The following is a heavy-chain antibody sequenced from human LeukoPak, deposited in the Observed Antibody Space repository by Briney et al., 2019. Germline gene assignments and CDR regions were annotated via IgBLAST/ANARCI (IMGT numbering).Heavy chain of an antibody. CDR1: GFTFGDYA. V-gene: IGHV3-49*04. D-gene: IGHD2-21*01. CDR3: TKETPQFFRFFNCSLWYFLDS. CDR2: IRSKAYGGTT. J-gene: IGHJ4*02. Sequence: GGSLRLSCTASGFTFGDYAMSWVRQAPGKGLEWVGFIRSKAYGGTTEYAASVKGRFTISRDDSKSIAYLQMNSLKTEDTAVIFCTKETPQFFRFFNCSLWYFLDSGGKGPLVTVSS.